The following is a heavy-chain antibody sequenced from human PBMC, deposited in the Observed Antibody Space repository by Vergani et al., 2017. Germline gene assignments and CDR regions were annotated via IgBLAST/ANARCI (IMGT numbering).Heavy chain of an antibody. CDR1: GYSISSGYY. CDR2: IYHSGST. CDR3: AGGDAPADYGDYQDYYYGMDV. J-gene: IGHJ6*02. D-gene: IGHD4-17*01. V-gene: IGHV4-38-2*02. Sequence: QVQLQESGPGLVKPSETLSLTCTVSGYSISSGYYWGWIRQPPGKGLEWIGSIYHSGSTYYNPSLKSRVTISVDTSKNQFSQKLSSVTAADTAVYYCAGGDAPADYGDYQDYYYGMDVWGQGTTVTVSS.